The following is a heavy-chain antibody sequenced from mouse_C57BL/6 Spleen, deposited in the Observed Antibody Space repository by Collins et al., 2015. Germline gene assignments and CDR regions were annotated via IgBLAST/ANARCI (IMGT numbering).Heavy chain of an antibody. CDR1: GYSITSDYA. D-gene: IGHD1-1*01. V-gene: IGHV3-2*02. J-gene: IGHJ4*01. Sequence: DVQLQESGPGLVKPSQSLSLTCTVTGYSITSDYAWNWIRQFPGNKLEWMGYISYSGSTSYNPSLKSRISITRDTSKNQFFLQLNSVTTEDTATYYCARRIYYYGSSLYYYAMDYWGQGTSVTVSS. CDR3: ARRIYYYGSSLYYYAMDY. CDR2: ISYSGST.